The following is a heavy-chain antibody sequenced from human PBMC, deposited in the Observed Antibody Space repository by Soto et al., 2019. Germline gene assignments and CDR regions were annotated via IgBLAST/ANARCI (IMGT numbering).Heavy chain of an antibody. CDR2: TYDSGTT. D-gene: IGHD3-16*01. CDR3: ARHCWAVSYYGMDV. J-gene: IGHJ6*02. Sequence: PSETLSLRCTVSPGFLNSGSSYWSWIRQHPGKGLEWIGYTYDSGTTYYNPSLKGRVTMSLDKSENHFSLKLNSVIAADTVVYFCARHCWAVSYYGMDVWGQGTRVTVSS. V-gene: IGHV4-31*03. CDR1: PGFLNSGSSY.